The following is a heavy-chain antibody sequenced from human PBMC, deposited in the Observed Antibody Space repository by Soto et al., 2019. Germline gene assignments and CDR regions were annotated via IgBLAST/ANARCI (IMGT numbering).Heavy chain of an antibody. J-gene: IGHJ5*02. CDR3: ARCPLGEANDYDFWSGYYSWFDP. CDR2: IIPIFGTA. Sequence: ASVKVSCKASGGTFSSYAISWVRQAPGQGLEWMGGIIPIFGTANYAQKFQGRVTITADESTSTAYMELSSLRSEDTAVYYCARCPLGEANDYDFWSGYYSWFDPWGQGTLVTVYS. D-gene: IGHD3-3*01. V-gene: IGHV1-69*13. CDR1: GGTFSSYA.